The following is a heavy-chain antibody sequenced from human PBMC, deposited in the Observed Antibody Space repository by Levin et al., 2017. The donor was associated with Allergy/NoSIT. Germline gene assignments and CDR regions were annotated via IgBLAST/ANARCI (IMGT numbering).Heavy chain of an antibody. CDR2: ITDTGAAT. D-gene: IGHD4-11*01. Sequence: LSLTCAASRSTFSTYGMNWVRQAPGKGPDWVATITDTGAATYYPDSVRGRFTISRDNSKNTLYLQMNSLRVEDTALYYCAKDSSNSWFDYWGRGTLVTVSS. CDR3: AKDSSNSWFDY. CDR1: RSTFSTYG. J-gene: IGHJ4*02. V-gene: IGHV3-23*01.